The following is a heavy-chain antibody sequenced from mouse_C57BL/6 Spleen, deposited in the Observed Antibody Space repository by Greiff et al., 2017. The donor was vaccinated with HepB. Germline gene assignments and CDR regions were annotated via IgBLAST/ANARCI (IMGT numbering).Heavy chain of an antibody. CDR2: IHPNSGST. J-gene: IGHJ3*01. D-gene: IGHD2-4*01. CDR1: GYTFTSYW. Sequence: QVQLQQPGAELVKPGASVKLSCKASGYTFTSYWMHWVKQRPGQGLEWIGIIHPNSGSTNYNEKFKSKATLTVDKSSSTAYMQLSSLTSEDSAVYYCARRGYDYYWFAYWGQGTLVTVSA. V-gene: IGHV1-64*01. CDR3: ARRGYDYYWFAY.